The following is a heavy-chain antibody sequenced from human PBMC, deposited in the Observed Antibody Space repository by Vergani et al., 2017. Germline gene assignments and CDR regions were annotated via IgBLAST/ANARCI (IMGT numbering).Heavy chain of an antibody. CDR1: GYTFTSSG. V-gene: IGHV1-18*01. CDR3: LRGRTYYDVCSGYSISIYYYFMDG. J-gene: IGHJ6*03. CDR2: ISAYNGNT. D-gene: IGHD3-3*01. Sequence: QVQLVQSGAEVTKPGASVKVSCKASGYTFTSSGISWVRQAPGQGLEWMGWISAYNGNTNYAQKLQGIVTMTTDTSTSTAYMDLRSLRSDYTALYYWLRGRTYYDVCSGYSISIYYYFMDGWGKGSTVTVSS.